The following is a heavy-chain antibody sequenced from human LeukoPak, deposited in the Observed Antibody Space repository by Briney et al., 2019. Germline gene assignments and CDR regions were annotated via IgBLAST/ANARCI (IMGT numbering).Heavy chain of an antibody. J-gene: IGHJ4*02. CDR1: GYTLTELS. CDR2: FDPEDGET. CDR3: ATPNRDWESAFDY. Sequence: EASVKVSCKVSGYTLTELSMHWVRQAPGKGLEWMGGFDPEDGETIYAQKFQGRVTMTEDTSTDTVYMELSSLRSEDTAVYYCATPNRDWESAFDYWGQGTLVTVSS. D-gene: IGHD1-14*01. V-gene: IGHV1-24*01.